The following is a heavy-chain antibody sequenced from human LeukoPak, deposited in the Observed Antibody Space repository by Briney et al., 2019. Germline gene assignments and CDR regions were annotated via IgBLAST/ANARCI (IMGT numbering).Heavy chain of an antibody. CDR3: ARDKGDVLLWFGELLED. CDR1: GGTFSSYA. Sequence: ASVKVSCKASGGTFSSYAISWVRRAPGQGLEWMGGIIPIFGTANYAQKFQGRVTITADESTSTAYMELSSLRSEDTAVYYCARDKGDVLLWFGELLEDWGQGTLVTVSS. CDR2: IIPIFGTA. D-gene: IGHD3-10*01. J-gene: IGHJ4*02. V-gene: IGHV1-69*13.